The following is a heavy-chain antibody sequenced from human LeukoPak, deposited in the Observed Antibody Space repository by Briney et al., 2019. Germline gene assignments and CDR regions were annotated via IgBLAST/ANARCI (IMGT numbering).Heavy chain of an antibody. CDR2: ISAYNGNT. V-gene: IGHV1-18*01. CDR1: GYTFTSYG. CDR3: AREGYCSSTSCYLDY. D-gene: IGHD2-2*01. J-gene: IGHJ4*02. Sequence: ASVKVSCKASGYTFTSYGISWVRQAPGQGLEWMGWISAYNGNTNYAQKLQGRVTMTTDTSTSTAYMELSRLRSDDTAVYYCAREGYCSSTSCYLDYWGQGTLVTVSS.